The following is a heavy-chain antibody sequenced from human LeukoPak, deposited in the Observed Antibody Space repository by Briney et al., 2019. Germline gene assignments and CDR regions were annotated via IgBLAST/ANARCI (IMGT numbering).Heavy chain of an antibody. D-gene: IGHD3-22*01. J-gene: IGHJ4*02. CDR1: GCTFTSYG. CDR2: ISAYNGNT. V-gene: IGHV1-18*01. Sequence: ASVKVSCKASGCTFTSYGISWVRQAPGQGLEWMGWISAYNGNTNYAQKLQGRVTMTTDTSTSTAYMELRSLRSDGTAVYYCARDHYYDSSGGFDYWGQGTLVTVSS. CDR3: ARDHYYDSSGGFDY.